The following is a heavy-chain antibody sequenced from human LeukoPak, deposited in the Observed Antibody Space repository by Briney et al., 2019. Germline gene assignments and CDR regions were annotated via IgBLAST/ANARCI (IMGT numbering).Heavy chain of an antibody. V-gene: IGHV3-9*03. J-gene: IGHJ4*02. CDR1: GFTCDDYA. CDR3: AKDSRPRFDTSGWYSFDY. D-gene: IGHD6-19*01. Sequence: GGSLRLSCAASGFTCDDYAMHWVRQAQGKGLEWVAGTSGNSGTIAYGDSVKGRFTISRDNAKDSLWLQMNSLRAEDMALYYCAKDSRPRFDTSGWYSFDYWGQGTLVTVSS. CDR2: TSGNSGTI.